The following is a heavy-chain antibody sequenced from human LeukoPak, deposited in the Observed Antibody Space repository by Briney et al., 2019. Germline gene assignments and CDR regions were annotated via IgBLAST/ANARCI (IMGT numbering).Heavy chain of an antibody. J-gene: IGHJ4*02. V-gene: IGHV3-30-3*01. CDR3: ARDSGMIVVVPAAMRN. CDR1: GFTFSSYA. Sequence: GGSLRLSCAASGFTFSSYAMHWVRQAPGKGLEWVAVISYDGSNKYYADSVKGRFTISRDNSKNTLYLHMNSLRAEDTAVYYCARDSGMIVVVPAAMRNWGQGTLVTVSS. CDR2: ISYDGSNK. D-gene: IGHD2-2*01.